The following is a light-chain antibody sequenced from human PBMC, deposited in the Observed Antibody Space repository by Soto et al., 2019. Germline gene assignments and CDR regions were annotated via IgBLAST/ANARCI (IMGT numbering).Light chain of an antibody. J-gene: IGKJ1*01. Sequence: EIVLTQSPGTLSLSPGERATLSCRASQSVSSSYLAWYQQKPGQAPRLLIYGASSRAIGIPDRFSGSGSGTDFTLTISRLEPEDFAVYYCQQCGSSAWTFGQGTKVEIK. V-gene: IGKV3-20*01. CDR3: QQCGSSAWT. CDR2: GAS. CDR1: QSVSSSY.